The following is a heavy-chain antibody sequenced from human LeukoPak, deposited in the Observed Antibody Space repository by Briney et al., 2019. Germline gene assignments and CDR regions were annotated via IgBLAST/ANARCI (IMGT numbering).Heavy chain of an antibody. V-gene: IGHV3-72*01. CDR2: IRNKANSYT. D-gene: IGHD3-22*01. Sequence: PGGSLRLSCAASGFTVSSNYMSWVRQAPGKGLEWVGRIRNKANSYTEYAASVKGRFTISRDDSKNSLSLQMNSLKSDDTAMYYCARPNYYDNSGSIDYWGQGALVTVSS. CDR1: GFTVSSNY. CDR3: ARPNYYDNSGSIDY. J-gene: IGHJ4*02.